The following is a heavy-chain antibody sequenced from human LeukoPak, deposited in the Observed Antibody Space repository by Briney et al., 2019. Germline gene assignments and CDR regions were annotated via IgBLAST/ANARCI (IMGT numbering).Heavy chain of an antibody. D-gene: IGHD6-13*01. V-gene: IGHV4-39*01. J-gene: IGHJ5*02. CDR2: IYYSGST. CDR3: ARRGFSSSWYHPNGGNWFDP. Sequence: SETLSLTCTVSGASISSSSYYWGWIRQPPGKGLEWIGSIYYSGSTYYNPSLKSRVTISVDTSKNQFSLKRSSVTAADTAVYYCARRGFSSSWYHPNGGNWFDPWGQGTLVTVSS. CDR1: GASISSSSYY.